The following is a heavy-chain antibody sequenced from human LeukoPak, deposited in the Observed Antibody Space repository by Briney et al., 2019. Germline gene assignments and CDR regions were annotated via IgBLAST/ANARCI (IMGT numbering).Heavy chain of an antibody. D-gene: IGHD4-11*01. CDR1: GGSINSGGYT. V-gene: IGHV4-61*08. CDR3: ARDLRTGLTTGMDV. Sequence: SETLSLTCAVSGGSINSGGYTWSWIRQPPGKGLEWIGYIYYSGSTNYNPSLKSRVTISVDTSKNQFSLKLSSVTAADTAVYYCARDLRTGLTTGMDVWGQGTTVTVSS. J-gene: IGHJ6*02. CDR2: IYYSGST.